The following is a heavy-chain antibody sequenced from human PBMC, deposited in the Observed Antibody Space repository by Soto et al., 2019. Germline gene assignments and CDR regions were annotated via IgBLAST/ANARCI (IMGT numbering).Heavy chain of an antibody. CDR3: AKADYSYSWAPGDY. CDR2: ISGSGGST. Sequence: EVQLLESGGGLVQPGGSLRLSCAASGFTFSSYAMSWVRQAPGKGLEWVSAISGSGGSTYYADSVKGRFTISRDNSKNTLYLQMNSLRVEDTALYYCAKADYSYSWAPGDYWGQGTLVTVSS. CDR1: GFTFSSYA. V-gene: IGHV3-23*01. D-gene: IGHD6-13*01. J-gene: IGHJ4*02.